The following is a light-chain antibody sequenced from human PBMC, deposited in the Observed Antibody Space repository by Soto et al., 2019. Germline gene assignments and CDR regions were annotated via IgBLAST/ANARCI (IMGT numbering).Light chain of an antibody. V-gene: IGKV1-33*01. CDR1: QSIVNY. Sequence: DVQLTQSPSTLSASVGDRVAITCQASQSIVNYLNWFQFRPGKAPQLLISDASHLEPGVPSRFSGERSGTDYTLIINNLQAEDFATYYCQQYEELPLTFGGGTRV. CDR2: DAS. CDR3: QQYEELPLT. J-gene: IGKJ4*01.